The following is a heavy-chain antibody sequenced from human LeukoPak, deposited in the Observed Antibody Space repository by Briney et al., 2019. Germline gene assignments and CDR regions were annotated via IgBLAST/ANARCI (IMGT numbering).Heavy chain of an antibody. D-gene: IGHD3-10*01. Sequence: SETLSLTCTVSGGSISSYYWSWIRQPPGKGLEWIGYIYYSGSTNYNPSLKSRVTISVNTSKNQFSLKLSSVTAADAAVYYCARENGSGRYDAFDIWGQGTMVTVS. CDR3: ARENGSGRYDAFDI. V-gene: IGHV4-59*01. CDR1: GGSISSYY. J-gene: IGHJ3*02. CDR2: IYYSGST.